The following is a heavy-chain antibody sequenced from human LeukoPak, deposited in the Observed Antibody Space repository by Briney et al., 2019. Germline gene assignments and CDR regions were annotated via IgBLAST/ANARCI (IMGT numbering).Heavy chain of an antibody. CDR1: GFTVSSNY. V-gene: IGHV3-23*01. CDR3: AKHDPRRVVITNWFDP. D-gene: IGHD3-22*01. Sequence: PGGSLRLSCAASGFTVSSNYMSWVRQAPGKGLEWVSVISGSGGITYYADSVKGRFTISRGNSKNTLYLQMNSLRAEDTAVYYCAKHDPRRVVITNWFDPWGQGTLVTVSS. CDR2: ISGSGGIT. J-gene: IGHJ5*02.